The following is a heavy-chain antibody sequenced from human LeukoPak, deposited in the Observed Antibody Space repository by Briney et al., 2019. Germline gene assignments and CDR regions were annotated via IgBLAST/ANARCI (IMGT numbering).Heavy chain of an antibody. Sequence: GASVKVSCKASGYTFTGYYMHWVRQAPGQGLAWMGWINPNSGGTNYAQKFQGRVTMTRDTSISTAYMELSRLRSDDTAVYYCARGDFDWPDYYYYYMDVWGKGPRSPSP. V-gene: IGHV1-2*02. CDR2: INPNSGGT. J-gene: IGHJ6*03. D-gene: IGHD3-9*01. CDR3: ARGDFDWPDYYYYYMDV. CDR1: GYTFTGYY.